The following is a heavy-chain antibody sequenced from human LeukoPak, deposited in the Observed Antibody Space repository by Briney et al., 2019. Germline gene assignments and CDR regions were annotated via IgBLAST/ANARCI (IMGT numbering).Heavy chain of an antibody. CDR3: ARDLADDAFDI. Sequence: GASVKVSCKASGGTFSSYAISWVRQAPGQGLEWMGGIIPIFGTANYAQKFQGRVTITADKSTSTAYMELSSLRSEDTAVYYCARDLADDAFDIWSQGTMVTVSS. J-gene: IGHJ3*02. CDR2: IIPIFGTA. CDR1: GGTFSSYA. V-gene: IGHV1-69*06.